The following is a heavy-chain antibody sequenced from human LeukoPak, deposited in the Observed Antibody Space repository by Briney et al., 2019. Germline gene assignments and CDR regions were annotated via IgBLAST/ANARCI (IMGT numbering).Heavy chain of an antibody. Sequence: GGSLRLSCSASGFTFSSYAMHWVRQAPGKGLEYVSAISGNGGNTYYADSLKGRFTISRDNSKSTLYLQMSSLRAEDTAVYYCVITSATGPLDYWGQGTLVTVSS. V-gene: IGHV3-64D*09. CDR2: ISGNGGNT. J-gene: IGHJ4*02. D-gene: IGHD6-6*01. CDR3: VITSATGPLDY. CDR1: GFTFSSYA.